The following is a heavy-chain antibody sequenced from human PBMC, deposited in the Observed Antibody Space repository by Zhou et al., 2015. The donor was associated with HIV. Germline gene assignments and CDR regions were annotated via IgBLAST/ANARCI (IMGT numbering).Heavy chain of an antibody. V-gene: IGHV1-8*01. Sequence: QVQLVQSGAEVKKPGASVKVSCKASGYTFTSYDINWVRQATGQGLEWMGWMNPNSGNTGYAQKFQGRVTMTRNTSISTAYMELSSLRSEDTAVYYCARSLVPAARGDDAFDIWGQGTMVTVSS. D-gene: IGHD2-2*01. J-gene: IGHJ3*02. CDR1: GYTFTSYD. CDR2: MNPNSGNT. CDR3: ARSLVPAARGDDAFDI.